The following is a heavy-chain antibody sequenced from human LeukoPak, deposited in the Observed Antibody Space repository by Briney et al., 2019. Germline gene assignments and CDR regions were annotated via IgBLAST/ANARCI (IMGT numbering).Heavy chain of an antibody. J-gene: IGHJ6*03. CDR1: GYTFTDYY. CDR3: ARWAQIAVALYYYYYMDV. D-gene: IGHD6-19*01. CDR2: INPNSGGT. V-gene: IGHV1-2*02. Sequence: ASVRVSCKASGYTFTDYYMHWVRQAPGQGLEWMGWINPNSGGTNYAQKLQGRVTMTTDTSTSTAYMELRSLRSDDTAVYYCARWAQIAVALYYYYYMDVWGKGTTVTVSS.